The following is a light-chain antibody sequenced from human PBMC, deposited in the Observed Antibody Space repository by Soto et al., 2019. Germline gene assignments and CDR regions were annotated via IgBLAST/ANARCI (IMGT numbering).Light chain of an antibody. CDR3: QQYSSYSET. CDR2: DAS. Sequence: DIQMTQSPSTLSASVGDTVTITCRASQSVTRYLAWYQQKPGKAPKVLIYDASSLESGVPSRFSGSGSGTEFTLTISSLQPDDFATYYCQQYSSYSETFGQGTKVEIK. J-gene: IGKJ1*01. CDR1: QSVTRY. V-gene: IGKV1-5*01.